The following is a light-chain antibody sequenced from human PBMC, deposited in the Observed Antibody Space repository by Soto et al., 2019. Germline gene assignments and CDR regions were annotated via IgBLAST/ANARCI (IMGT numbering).Light chain of an antibody. V-gene: IGKV1-39*01. CDR3: QQSYSTFP. J-gene: IGKJ3*01. CDR2: AAS. Sequence: DIQMTQSPSSLSASVGDRVTITCRASQSISSYLNWYQQKPGKAPKLLIYAASSLQSGVPSRFSGSGSETDFTLTISSLQPEDFATYYCQQSYSTFPFGPGTKVDIK. CDR1: QSISSY.